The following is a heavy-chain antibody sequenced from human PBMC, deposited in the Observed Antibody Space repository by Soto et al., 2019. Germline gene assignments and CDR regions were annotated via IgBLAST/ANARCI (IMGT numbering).Heavy chain of an antibody. CDR3: ARDLAILGDYYGMDV. CDR1: GFTFSSYA. Sequence: GGSLRLSCAASGFTFSSYAMSWVRQAPGKGLEWVSVIYSGGSTYYADSVKGRFTISRDNSKNTLYLQMNSLRAEDTAVYYCARDLAILGDYYGMDVWGQGTTVTVSS. V-gene: IGHV3-53*01. D-gene: IGHD2-21*01. CDR2: IYSGGST. J-gene: IGHJ6*02.